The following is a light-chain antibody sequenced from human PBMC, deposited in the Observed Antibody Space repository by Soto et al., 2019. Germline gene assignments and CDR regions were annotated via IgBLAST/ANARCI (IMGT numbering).Light chain of an antibody. CDR1: QNVYNN. J-gene: IGKJ4*01. Sequence: MPHSPATLSASPGEGAPLSCTAGQNVYNNLAWYQQRPGQPPRLLIYDASTRATGISARFSGSGYRTEFTLTISSLQSRAFSVYFSQKCRSWPLPFGGGTKGDIK. V-gene: IGKV3-15*01. CDR3: QKCRSWPLP. CDR2: DAS.